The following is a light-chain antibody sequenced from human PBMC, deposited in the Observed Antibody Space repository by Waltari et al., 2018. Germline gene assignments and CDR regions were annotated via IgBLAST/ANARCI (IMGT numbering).Light chain of an antibody. Sequence: EIVLTQSPGTLSLSPGERATLSCRASQSVGRSLAWYQQKPGRAPRLLMYDASSRATGIPDRFSGSGSGTDFSLTISRLEPEDVAVYYCQKYERLPATFGQGTKVEIK. CDR3: QKYERLPAT. J-gene: IGKJ1*01. CDR2: DAS. CDR1: QSVGRS. V-gene: IGKV3-20*01.